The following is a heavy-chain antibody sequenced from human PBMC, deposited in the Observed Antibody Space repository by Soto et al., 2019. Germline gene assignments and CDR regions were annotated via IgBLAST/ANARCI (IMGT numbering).Heavy chain of an antibody. V-gene: IGHV4-59*01. J-gene: IGHJ3*02. CDR3: ARVKVIAVASAPDAFDI. D-gene: IGHD6-19*01. CDR2: IYYSGST. CDR1: GGSISSYY. Sequence: NPSETLSLTCTVSGGSISSYYWSWIRQPPGKGLEWIGYIYYSGSTNYNPSLKSRVTISVDTSKNQFSLKLSSVTAADTAVYYCARVKVIAVASAPDAFDIWGQGTMVTVSS.